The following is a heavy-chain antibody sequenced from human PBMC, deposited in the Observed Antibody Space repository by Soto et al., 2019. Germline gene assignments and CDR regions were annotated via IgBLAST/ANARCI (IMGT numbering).Heavy chain of an antibody. Sequence: PSETLSLTCNVSGDSMTKYYWSWIRQPAGKGLEWIGRVYTSGSTNYNPSLKSRVTMSIDTSNNHFSLSLKSVTAADTAVYYCAGTIGAAYYFDFWGRGALVTVSS. CDR3: AGTIGAAYYFDF. J-gene: IGHJ4*02. V-gene: IGHV4-4*07. D-gene: IGHD6-13*01. CDR2: VYTSGST. CDR1: GDSMTKYY.